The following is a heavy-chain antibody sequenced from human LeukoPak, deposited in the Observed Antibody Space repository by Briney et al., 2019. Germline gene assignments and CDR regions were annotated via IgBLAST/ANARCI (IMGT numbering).Heavy chain of an antibody. CDR3: AGGGVYDILTGYYNGEYFQH. D-gene: IGHD3-9*01. Sequence: SETLSLTCTVSGGSISSHYWSWIRQPPGKGLEWIGYIYTSGSTNYNPSLKSRVTISVDTSKNQFSLKLSSVTAADTAVYYCAGGGVYDILTGYYNGEYFQHWGQGTLVTVSS. CDR2: IYTSGST. CDR1: GGSISSHY. J-gene: IGHJ1*01. V-gene: IGHV4-4*09.